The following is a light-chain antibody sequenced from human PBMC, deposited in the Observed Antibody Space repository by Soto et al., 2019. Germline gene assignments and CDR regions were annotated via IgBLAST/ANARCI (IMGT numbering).Light chain of an antibody. CDR1: QSVTSNY. CDR2: GAS. CDR3: LQHNTYPWT. V-gene: IGKV3-20*01. J-gene: IGKJ1*01. Sequence: EVVLTQSPGTLSLSPGERATLSCRASQSVTSNYLAWYQQIPGQAPRLLIYGASRRTTGIPDRFSGSGSGTDFTLTISRLAPEDFATYYCLQHNTYPWTFGQGTKVDIK.